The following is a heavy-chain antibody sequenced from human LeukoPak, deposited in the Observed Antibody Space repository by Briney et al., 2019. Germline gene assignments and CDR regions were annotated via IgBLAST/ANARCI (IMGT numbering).Heavy chain of an antibody. CDR1: GFTFDDYA. J-gene: IGHJ4*02. CDR2: ISWNSGSI. D-gene: IGHD6-19*01. CDR3: AKGQYSSGWYVFDY. V-gene: IGHV3-9*03. Sequence: PGGSLRLSCAASGFTFDDYAMHWVRQAPGKGLEWVSGISWNSGSIGYADSVKGRFTISRDNAKNSLYLQMNSLRAGDMALYYCAKGQYSSGWYVFDYWGQGTLVTVSS.